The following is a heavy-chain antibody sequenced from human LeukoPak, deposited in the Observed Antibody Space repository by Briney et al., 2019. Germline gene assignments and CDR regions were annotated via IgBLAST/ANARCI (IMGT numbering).Heavy chain of an antibody. J-gene: IGHJ4*02. CDR2: IWNDGTNK. CDR1: GFTFSSYG. D-gene: IGHD6-19*01. CDR3: ARVVGGGWPPFDH. V-gene: IGHV3-33*01. Sequence: GGSLRPSCAASGFTFSSYGMHWVRQAPGKGLEWVAVIWNDGTNKYYGDSVKGRFTISRDNSKNTVYLQMNSLRDEDTAVYYCARVVGGGWPPFDHWGQGTLVTVSS.